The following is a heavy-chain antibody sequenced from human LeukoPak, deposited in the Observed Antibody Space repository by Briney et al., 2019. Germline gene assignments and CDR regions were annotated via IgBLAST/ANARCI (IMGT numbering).Heavy chain of an antibody. CDR3: ARRSYYYDSSGHFDY. V-gene: IGHV1-2*02. Sequence: ASVKVSCKSSGYTFTGYYMHWVRQAPGQGLEWMGWINPNSGGTNYAQKFQGRVTMTRDTSISTAYMELSRLRSDDTAVYYCARRSYYYDSSGHFDYWGQGTLVTVSS. CDR1: GYTFTGYY. D-gene: IGHD3-22*01. CDR2: INPNSGGT. J-gene: IGHJ4*02.